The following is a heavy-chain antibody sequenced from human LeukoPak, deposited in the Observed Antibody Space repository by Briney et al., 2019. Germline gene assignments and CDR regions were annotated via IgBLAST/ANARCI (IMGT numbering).Heavy chain of an antibody. V-gene: IGHV4-61*08. CDR1: GGSISSGGYY. D-gene: IGHD5-18*01. Sequence: KPSETLSLTCTVSGGSISSGGYYWSWIRQPPGKGLEWIGYVYYSGSTNYNPSLKSRVTISVDTSKNQFSLKLSSVTAADTAVYYCARDTAMKRWGQGTLVTVSS. CDR3: ARDTAMKR. CDR2: VYYSGST. J-gene: IGHJ4*02.